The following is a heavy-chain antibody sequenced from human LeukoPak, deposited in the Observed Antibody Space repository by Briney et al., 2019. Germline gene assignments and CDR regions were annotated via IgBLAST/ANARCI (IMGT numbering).Heavy chain of an antibody. Sequence: GGSLRLSCAASGFTFSSYWMSWVRQAPGKGLEWVANIKQDGSEKYYVDSVKGRFTISRDNAKNSLYLQMNSLRAEDTAVYYCARVTVPHGSGSYYAYYYYMDVWGKGTTVTVSS. J-gene: IGHJ6*03. CDR2: IKQDGSEK. V-gene: IGHV3-7*01. CDR1: GFTFSSYW. D-gene: IGHD3-10*01. CDR3: ARVTVPHGSGSYYAYYYYMDV.